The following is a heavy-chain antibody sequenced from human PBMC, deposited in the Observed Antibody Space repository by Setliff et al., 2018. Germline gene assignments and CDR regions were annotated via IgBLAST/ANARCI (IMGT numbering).Heavy chain of an antibody. J-gene: IGHJ2*01. CDR3: ARAVDSSGYFPYWYFDL. CDR1: GGSIGSSF. CDR2: KSNRGDT. V-gene: IGHV4-59*01. D-gene: IGHD3-22*01. Sequence: SETLSLTCTVSGGSIGSSFWNWIRQSPGEGLEWIGYKSNRGDTNSNPSLRSRLTMSVDTSKSQFSLNLTSVTAADTAVYFCARAVDSSGYFPYWYFDLWG.